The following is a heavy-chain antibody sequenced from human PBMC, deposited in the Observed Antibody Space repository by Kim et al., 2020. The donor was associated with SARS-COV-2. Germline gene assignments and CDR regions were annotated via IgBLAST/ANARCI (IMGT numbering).Heavy chain of an antibody. CDR1: GYTFTGYY. CDR3: ARERAGGSSWYHPGHYYYYGMDV. V-gene: IGHV1-2*04. Sequence: ASVKVSCRASGYTFTGYYMHWVRQAPGQGLEWMGWINPNSGGTNYAQKFKGWVTMTRDTSISTAYMELSRLRSDDTAVYYCARERAGGSSWYHPGHYYYYGMDVWGQGTTVTVSS. CDR2: INPNSGGT. J-gene: IGHJ6*02. D-gene: IGHD6-13*01.